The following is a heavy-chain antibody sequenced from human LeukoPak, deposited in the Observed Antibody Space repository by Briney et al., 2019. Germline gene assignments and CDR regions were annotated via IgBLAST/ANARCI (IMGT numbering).Heavy chain of an antibody. V-gene: IGHV4-39*07. CDR3: ARGGSSGAVDY. CDR2: IYYSGST. CDR1: GGSISSSSYY. D-gene: IGHD6-19*01. Sequence: SETLSLTCTVSGGSISSSSYYWGWIRQPPGKGLEWIGSIYYSGSTNYNPSLKSRVTISVDTSKNQFSLKLSSVTAADTAVYYCARGGSSGAVDYWGQGTLVTVSP. J-gene: IGHJ4*02.